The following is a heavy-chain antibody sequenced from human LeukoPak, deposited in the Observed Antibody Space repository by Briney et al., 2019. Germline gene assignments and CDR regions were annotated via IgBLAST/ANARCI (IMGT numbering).Heavy chain of an antibody. CDR3: ARAASSWYGYYYYYYGMDV. J-gene: IGHJ6*02. Sequence: GASVKVSCKASGYTFTSYAMNWVRQAPGQGLEWMGWINTNTGNPTYAQGFTGRFVISLDTSVSTAYLQISSLKAEDTAVYYCARAASSWYGYYYYYYGMDVWGQGTTVTVSS. V-gene: IGHV7-4-1*02. CDR2: INTNTGNP. D-gene: IGHD6-13*01. CDR1: GYTFTSYA.